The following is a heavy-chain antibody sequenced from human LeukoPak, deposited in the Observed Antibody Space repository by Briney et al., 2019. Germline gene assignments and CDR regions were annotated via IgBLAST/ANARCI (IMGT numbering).Heavy chain of an antibody. CDR2: ISSSSGYM. CDR3: ARDRSGSYPETYGMDV. Sequence: PGGSLRLSCVASGFTFSSYSMNWVRQAPGKGLEWVSSISSSSGYMFYADSMKGRFTISRDNAKNSLYLQMNSLRAKDTAVYYCARDRSGSYPETYGMDVWGQGTTVTVSS. V-gene: IGHV3-21*01. J-gene: IGHJ6*02. CDR1: GFTFSSYS. D-gene: IGHD1-26*01.